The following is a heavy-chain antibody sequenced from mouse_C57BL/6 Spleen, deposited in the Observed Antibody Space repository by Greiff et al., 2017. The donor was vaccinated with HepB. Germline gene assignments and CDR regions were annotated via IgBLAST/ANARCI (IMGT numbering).Heavy chain of an antibody. D-gene: IGHD3-2*02. V-gene: IGHV5-9-1*02. CDR2: ISSGGDYI. J-gene: IGHJ3*01. Sequence: EVKVVESGEGLVKPGGSLKLSCAASGFTFSSYAMSWVRQTPEKRLEWVAYISSGGDYIYYADTVKGRFTISRDNARNTLYLQMSSLKSEDTAMYYCTRGGSSGSWFAYWGQGTLVTVSA. CDR1: GFTFSSYA. CDR3: TRGGSSGSWFAY.